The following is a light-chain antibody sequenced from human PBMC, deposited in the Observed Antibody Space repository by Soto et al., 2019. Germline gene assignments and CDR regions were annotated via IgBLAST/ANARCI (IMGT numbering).Light chain of an antibody. V-gene: IGLV2-14*01. Sequence: QSVLTQPASVSGSPGQSITISCTGTSSDVGGFNSVSWYQQYPGKAPKLMIYDVRNRPSGVSNRFSGSKSGNTASLTISGLQAEDEADYYCSSYTGSTPYVFGTGTKSPS. J-gene: IGLJ1*01. CDR3: SSYTGSTPYV. CDR1: SSDVGGFNS. CDR2: DVR.